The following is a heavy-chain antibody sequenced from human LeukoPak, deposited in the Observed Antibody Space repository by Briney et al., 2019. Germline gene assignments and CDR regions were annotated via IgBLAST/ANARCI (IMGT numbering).Heavy chain of an antibody. Sequence: PGGSLSLSCAASGFTFSSSTMHWVRQAPGKGLEWVAFIRYDGSNKYYADSVKGRFTISRDNSKNTLYLQMNSLRAEDTAVYYCAKDLSGWSQYFDYWGQGTLVTVSS. CDR3: AKDLSGWSQYFDY. J-gene: IGHJ4*02. D-gene: IGHD6-19*01. V-gene: IGHV3-30*02. CDR1: GFTFSSST. CDR2: IRYDGSNK.